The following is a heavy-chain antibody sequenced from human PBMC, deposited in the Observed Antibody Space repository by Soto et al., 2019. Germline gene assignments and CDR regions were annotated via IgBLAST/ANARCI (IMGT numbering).Heavy chain of an antibody. J-gene: IGHJ4*02. Sequence: GGSLRLSCAASGFTFSSYGMHWVRQAPGKGLEWVAVIWYDGSNKYYADSVKGRFTISRDNSKNTLYLQMNSLGAEDTAVYYCARDTVTTFSVNYFDFWGQGTLVTVSS. V-gene: IGHV3-33*01. CDR3: ARDTVTTFSVNYFDF. CDR2: IWYDGSNK. D-gene: IGHD4-17*01. CDR1: GFTFSSYG.